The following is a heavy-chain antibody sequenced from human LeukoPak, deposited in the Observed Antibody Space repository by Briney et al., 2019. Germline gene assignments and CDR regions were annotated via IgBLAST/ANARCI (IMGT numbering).Heavy chain of an antibody. V-gene: IGHV3-30*02. Sequence: TGGSLRLSCAASGFTFSSFGMHWVRQAPGKGLDWVAVIVNDGSQTSYADSVKGRFTISRDNSKNTLYLQMNSLRAEDTAVYYCARDFAGIEAANLDYWGQGTLVTVSS. CDR2: IVNDGSQT. J-gene: IGHJ4*02. CDR1: GFTFSSFG. CDR3: ARDFAGIEAANLDY. D-gene: IGHD6-13*01.